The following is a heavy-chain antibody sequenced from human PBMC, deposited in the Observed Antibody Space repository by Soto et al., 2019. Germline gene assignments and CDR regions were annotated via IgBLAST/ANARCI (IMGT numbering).Heavy chain of an antibody. CDR2: IGTRGNTK. D-gene: IGHD4-17*01. V-gene: IGHV3-11*01. CDR3: ARDGTEYYGEYYDY. Sequence: QVQLVESGGGLVKPGGSLRLSCAPSGFTFSDYYMSWIRQAPGKGLEWVSYIGTRGNTKYYADSVRGRFTISRDNAKNSLYLQMNSLRADDTAVYYCARDGTEYYGEYYDYWGQGIPVTVSS. J-gene: IGHJ4*02. CDR1: GFTFSDYY.